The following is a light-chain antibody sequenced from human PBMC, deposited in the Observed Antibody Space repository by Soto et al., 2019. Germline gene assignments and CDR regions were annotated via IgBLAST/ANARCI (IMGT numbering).Light chain of an antibody. Sequence: QSVLTQPASLSGSPGRSITISCTGTSSDFGSYNLVSWYQQHPGKAPKLMIYEDSKRPSGVSNRFSGSKSGNTASLTISGLQAEDDADYYCCSYAGSSTYVFGTGTKVTVL. CDR1: SSDFGSYNL. V-gene: IGLV2-23*01. CDR2: EDS. J-gene: IGLJ1*01. CDR3: CSYAGSSTYV.